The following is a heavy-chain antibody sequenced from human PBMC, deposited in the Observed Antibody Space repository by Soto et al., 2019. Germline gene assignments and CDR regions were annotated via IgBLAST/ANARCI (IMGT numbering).Heavy chain of an antibody. D-gene: IGHD4-4*01. CDR1: GFTFSSYA. Sequence: EVQLLESGGGLVQPGGSLRLSCAASGFTFSSYAMSWVRQAPGKGLEWVSAISGSGGSTYYADSVKGRFTISRDNSKNTMYLKLSSKRDEDTAVYYCAKGPRNSDYVWWYFDLWGRGTLVTVSS. CDR2: ISGSGGST. V-gene: IGHV3-23*01. CDR3: AKGPRNSDYVWWYFDL. J-gene: IGHJ2*01.